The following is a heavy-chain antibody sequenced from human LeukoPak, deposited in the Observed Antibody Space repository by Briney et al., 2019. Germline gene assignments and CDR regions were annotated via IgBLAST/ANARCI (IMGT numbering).Heavy chain of an antibody. V-gene: IGHV6-1*01. D-gene: IGHD6-6*01. J-gene: IGHJ6*02. CDR3: ARVKVAARPFYYYGMDV. Sequence: SQTLSLTCVISGDSVASNSTAWNWIRQSPSRGLEWLGRTYYRSKWYNDYAVSVKSRITINPDTSKNQFSLQLNPVTPEDTAVYYCARVKVAARPFYYYGMDVWGQGTTVTVSS. CDR1: GDSVASNSTA. CDR2: TYYRSKWYN.